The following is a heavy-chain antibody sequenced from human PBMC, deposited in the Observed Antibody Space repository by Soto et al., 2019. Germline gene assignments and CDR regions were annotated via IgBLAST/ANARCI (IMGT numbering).Heavy chain of an antibody. J-gene: IGHJ6*02. CDR1: GYTFTGYY. V-gene: IGHV1-18*04. CDR3: ARLYCISTSCYLGMDV. CDR2: INPYNGNT. D-gene: IGHD2-2*01. Sequence: ASVKVSCKASGYTFTGYYMHWVRQAPGQGLEWMGWINPYNGNTNYAQKLQGRVTMTTDTSTSTAYMELRSLRSDDTAVYYCARLYCISTSCYLGMDVWGQGTTVTVSS.